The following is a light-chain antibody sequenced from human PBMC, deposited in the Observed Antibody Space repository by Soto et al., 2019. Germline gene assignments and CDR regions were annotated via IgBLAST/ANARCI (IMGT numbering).Light chain of an antibody. CDR1: QAISNY. Sequence: DIQMTQSPSSVSASVGDRVTITCRARQAISNYLAWFQLKPGKAPRSLIFAASYLHTGVPSRFSGSGSGTDFTLTINSLQPEDFATYYCQQYNTYPRTFGQGTKVDIK. J-gene: IGKJ1*01. V-gene: IGKV1-16*01. CDR3: QQYNTYPRT. CDR2: AAS.